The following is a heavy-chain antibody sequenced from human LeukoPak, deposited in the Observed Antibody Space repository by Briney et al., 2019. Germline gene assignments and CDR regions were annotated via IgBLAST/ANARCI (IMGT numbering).Heavy chain of an antibody. D-gene: IGHD6-13*01. V-gene: IGHV1-18*01. CDR2: ISAYNGNT. Sequence: ASVKVSCKASDYTFTSYGISWVRQAPGQGVEWMGWISAYNGNTNYAQKLQGRVTMTTDTSTSTAYMELRSLRSDDTAVYYCARPAAAGSFDYWGQGTLVTVSS. CDR3: ARPAAAGSFDY. CDR1: DYTFTSYG. J-gene: IGHJ4*02.